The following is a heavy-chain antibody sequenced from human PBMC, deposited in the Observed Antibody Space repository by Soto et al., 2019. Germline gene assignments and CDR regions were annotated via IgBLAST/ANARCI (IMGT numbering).Heavy chain of an antibody. Sequence: GGSLRLSCAASGFTFSSYAMSWVRQAPGKGLEWVSAISGSGGSTYYADSVKGRFTISRDNSKNTLYLQMNSLRAEDTAVYYCAKVALPFDHIYYYGMDVWGQGTTVTVSS. D-gene: IGHD6-6*01. V-gene: IGHV3-23*01. J-gene: IGHJ6*02. CDR2: ISGSGGST. CDR1: GFTFSSYA. CDR3: AKVALPFDHIYYYGMDV.